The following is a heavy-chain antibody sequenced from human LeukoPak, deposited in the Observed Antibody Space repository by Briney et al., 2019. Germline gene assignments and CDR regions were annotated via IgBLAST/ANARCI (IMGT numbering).Heavy chain of an antibody. J-gene: IGHJ4*02. V-gene: IGHV4-39*01. CDR2: IYYSGST. CDR1: GGSIRSSSYD. D-gene: IGHD4-23*01. Sequence: SETLSLTCTVSGGSIRSSSYDWGWIRQPPGKGLEWIGSIYYSGSTYYNPSLKSRVTISVDTSKNQFSPKLSSVTAADTAVYYCASHPVADDYIDYWGQGTLVTVSS. CDR3: ASHPVADDYIDY.